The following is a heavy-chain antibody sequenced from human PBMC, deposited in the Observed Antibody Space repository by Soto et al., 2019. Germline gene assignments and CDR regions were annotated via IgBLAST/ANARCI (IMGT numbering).Heavy chain of an antibody. CDR2: IYYSGHT. CDR3: ARGSMVATHWFDS. V-gene: IGHV4-59*01. D-gene: IGHD2-15*01. J-gene: IGHJ5*01. CDR1: GGFLTYYY. Sequence: QVQLQESGPGLVKPSETLSLTCTVSGGFLTYYYWSWIRQPPGKGLEWIGYIYYSGHTNHNPSLENRATISVDTSRNQFSLKLTSVTSADTAVYYCARGSMVATHWFDSWGQGTLVTVSS.